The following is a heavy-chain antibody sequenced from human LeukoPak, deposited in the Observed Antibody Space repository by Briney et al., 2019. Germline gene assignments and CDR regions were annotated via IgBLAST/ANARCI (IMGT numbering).Heavy chain of an antibody. CDR3: ARAPITSPFYFDY. J-gene: IGHJ4*02. V-gene: IGHV3-20*04. CDR2: INWSGGST. D-gene: IGHD2-2*01. CDR1: GFAFDEHG. Sequence: GGSLRLSCTASGFAFDEHGMSWVRQVPGKGLEWVSGINWSGGSTVYADPLRGRFTISRDNAKNSLYLQMDSLRAEDTALYYCARAPITSPFYFDYWGQGTLVTVPS.